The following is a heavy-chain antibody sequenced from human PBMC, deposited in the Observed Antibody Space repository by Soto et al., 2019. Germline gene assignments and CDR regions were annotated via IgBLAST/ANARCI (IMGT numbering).Heavy chain of an antibody. CDR2: ISAYTGNK. J-gene: IGHJ4*02. Sequence: ASVKVSCKASGYTFTSYGISWVRQAPGQGLEWMGWISAYTGNKGSAQRLQGRVTMTRNTYISTAYMELSSLRSEDTAVSYCAIVYRSYETQLVLNYWGQGALVTVSS. V-gene: IGHV1-18*01. CDR1: GYTFTSYG. D-gene: IGHD6-13*01. CDR3: AIVYRSYETQLVLNY.